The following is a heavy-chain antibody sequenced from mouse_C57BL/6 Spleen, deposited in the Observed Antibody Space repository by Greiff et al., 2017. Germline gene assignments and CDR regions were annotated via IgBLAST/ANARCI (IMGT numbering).Heavy chain of an antibody. D-gene: IGHD1-1*01. V-gene: IGHV1-81*01. J-gene: IGHJ2*01. CDR1: GYTFTSYG. CDR3: ARSPLITTVVASFDY. Sequence: QVQLQQSGAELARPGASVKLSCKASGYTFTSYGISWVKQRTGQGLEWIGEIYPRSGNTYYNEKFKGKATLTADKSSSTAYMELRSLTSEDSAVYFGARSPLITTVVASFDYWGQGTTLTVSS. CDR2: IYPRSGNT.